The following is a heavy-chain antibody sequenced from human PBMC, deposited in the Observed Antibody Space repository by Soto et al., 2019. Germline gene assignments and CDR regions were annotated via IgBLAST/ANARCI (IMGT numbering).Heavy chain of an antibody. J-gene: IGHJ1*01. CDR1: GFTFSNAW. Sequence: PGGSLRLSCAASGFTFSNAWMSWVRQAPGKGLEWVGRIKSKTDGGTTDYAAPVKGRFTISRDDSKNTLYLQMNSLKTEDTAVDYCTTGYDSGPTVAEYFQHWGQGTLVTVSS. CDR2: IKSKTDGGTT. V-gene: IGHV3-15*01. CDR3: TTGYDSGPTVAEYFQH. D-gene: IGHD1-1*01.